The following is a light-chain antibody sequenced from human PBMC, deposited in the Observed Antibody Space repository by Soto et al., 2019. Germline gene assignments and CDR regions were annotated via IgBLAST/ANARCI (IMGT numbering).Light chain of an antibody. J-gene: IGKJ1*01. CDR3: LQYYDWPRT. CDR1: QSVRGN. CDR2: GAS. Sequence: EIVMTQSPATLSVSPGERATLSCKASQSVRGNLAWYQQKPGQAPRLLIYGASSRATGIPARFSGSGSGTEFTLTISSLESEDFAVYYCLQYYDWPRTFGQGTKVDIK. V-gene: IGKV3-15*01.